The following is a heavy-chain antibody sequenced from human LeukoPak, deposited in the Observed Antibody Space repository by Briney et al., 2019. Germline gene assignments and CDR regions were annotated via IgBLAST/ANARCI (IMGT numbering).Heavy chain of an antibody. CDR3: ARGIHTGSSGSYYFDH. D-gene: IGHD1-26*01. V-gene: IGHV1-18*01. J-gene: IGHJ4*02. CDR1: GYTFTTYG. Sequence: ASVKVSCKASGYTFTTYGISWVRQAPGQGLEWMGWISVYNGYTDYAQKLQGRVTMTTDTSTSTAYMELRSLRSDDTAVYYCARGIHTGSSGSYYFDHWGQGTLVTVSP. CDR2: ISVYNGYT.